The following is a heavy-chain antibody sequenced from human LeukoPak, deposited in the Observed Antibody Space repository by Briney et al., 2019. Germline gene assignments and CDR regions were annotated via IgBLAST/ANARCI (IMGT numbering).Heavy chain of an antibody. V-gene: IGHV3-21*01. Sequence: GGSLRLSCAASGFTFSSYSMNWVRQAPGKGLEWVSSISSSSSYIYYADSVKGRFTISRDNAKNSLYLQMNSLRAEDTAVYYCASSGWPDAFDIWGQGTMVTVSS. J-gene: IGHJ3*02. CDR2: ISSSSSYI. D-gene: IGHD6-19*01. CDR3: ASSGWPDAFDI. CDR1: GFTFSSYS.